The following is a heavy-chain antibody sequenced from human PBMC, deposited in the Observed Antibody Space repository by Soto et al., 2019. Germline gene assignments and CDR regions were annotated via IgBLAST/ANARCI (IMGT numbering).Heavy chain of an antibody. CDR1: GFTFGDYA. V-gene: IGHV3-49*04. CDR3: TRFDWYSNYQGDSYFDY. J-gene: IGHJ4*02. Sequence: EVQLVESGGGLVQPGRSLRLSCTASGFTFGDYAMSWVRQAPGKGLEWVGFIRSKAYGGTTEYAASVKGRFTISRDDSKSIAYLQMNSLKTEDTAVYYCTRFDWYSNYQGDSYFDYWGQGTLVTVSS. D-gene: IGHD4-4*01. CDR2: IRSKAYGGTT.